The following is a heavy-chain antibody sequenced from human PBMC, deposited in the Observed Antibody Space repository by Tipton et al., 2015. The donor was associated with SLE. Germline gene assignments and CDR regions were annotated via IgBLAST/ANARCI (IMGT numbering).Heavy chain of an antibody. CDR2: ISSGGANT. CDR3: ARDGRDLNPNWFDL. J-gene: IGHJ5*02. CDR1: GFTFRNFA. D-gene: IGHD1-14*01. Sequence: GSLRLSCAASGFTFRNFAMSWVRQAPGKGLEWVSTISSGGANTYYADSVKGRLTISRDNSKNTLFLQMNSLRAEDTAKYYCARDGRDLNPNWFDLWGQGTLVTVSS. V-gene: IGHV3-23*01.